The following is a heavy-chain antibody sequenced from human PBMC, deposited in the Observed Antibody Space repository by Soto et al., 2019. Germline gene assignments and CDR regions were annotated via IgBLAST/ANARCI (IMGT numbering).Heavy chain of an antibody. J-gene: IGHJ6*02. CDR2: ISGLSSFI. CDR1: GFTFSLYG. CDR3: AXDPQQRLADSYYYGMDV. D-gene: IGHD6-25*01. V-gene: IGHV3-21*06. Sequence: GSLRLSCAASGFTFSLYGMNWVRQAPGKGLELVSSISGLSSFIYYADSVKGRFTVSRDNAKNSLFVQMNSLTAEDTAVYYCAXDPQQRLADSYYYGMDVWGQGTTVTVSS.